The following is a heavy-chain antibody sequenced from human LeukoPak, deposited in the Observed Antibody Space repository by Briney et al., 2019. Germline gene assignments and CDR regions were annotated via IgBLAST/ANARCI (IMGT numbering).Heavy chain of an antibody. CDR3: ARTTEGYCRGRSCYSYYYYMDV. V-gene: IGHV4-34*01. CDR1: GGSFSGYY. Sequence: ESSETLSPTCAVFGGSFSGYYWSWIRQPPGKGLEWIGEINHSGSINYNSSLKSRVTISVDTSKNQFSLKLRSVTAADTAVYYCARTTEGYCRGRSCYSYYYYMDVWGKGTTVTVSS. J-gene: IGHJ6*03. D-gene: IGHD2-15*01. CDR2: INHSGSI.